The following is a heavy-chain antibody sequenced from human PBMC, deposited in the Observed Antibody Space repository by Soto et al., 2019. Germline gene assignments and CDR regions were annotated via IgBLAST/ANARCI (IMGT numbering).Heavy chain of an antibody. CDR1: GYSITAGGYY. V-gene: IGHV4-31*03. CDR2: FYSSGSI. Sequence: PLETLSLTCFVSGYSITAGGYYWSWILHHPGKGLEWIGSFYSSGSIIYNPSLRSRVSISGDTSSNQFSMSLTSVTAADTARYYCARMYSSGSGWFHPWGQGTLVTVSS. D-gene: IGHD6-19*01. CDR3: ARMYSSGSGWFHP. J-gene: IGHJ5*02.